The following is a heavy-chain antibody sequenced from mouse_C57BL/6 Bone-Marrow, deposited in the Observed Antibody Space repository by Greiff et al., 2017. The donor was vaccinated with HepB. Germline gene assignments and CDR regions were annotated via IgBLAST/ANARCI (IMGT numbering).Heavy chain of an antibody. CDR1: GYSITSGYY. CDR3: ARAIITTVVATPDY. Sequence: DVKLQESGPGLVKPSQSLSLTCSVTGYSITSGYYWNWIRQFPGNKLEWMGYISYDGSNNYNPSLKNQISITRDTSKNQFFLKLNSVTTEDTATYYCARAIITTVVATPDYWGQGTTLTVSS. V-gene: IGHV3-6*01. CDR2: ISYDGSN. J-gene: IGHJ2*01. D-gene: IGHD1-1*01.